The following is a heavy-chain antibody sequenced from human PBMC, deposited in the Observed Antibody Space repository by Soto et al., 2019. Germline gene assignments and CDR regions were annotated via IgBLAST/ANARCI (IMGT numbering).Heavy chain of an antibody. CDR1: GGSISSGDYY. CDR2: IHYRGIT. CDR3: ARGRYNYALGDY. D-gene: IGHD5-18*01. V-gene: IGHV4-31*03. J-gene: IGHJ4*02. Sequence: QVQLQESGPGLVKPSQTLSLTCSVSGGSISSGDYYWSWIRQHPGKGLEWIGYIHYRGITYYNPSLKSRVTISVDRSKNQFSLKLSSVTAADTAVYFCARGRYNYALGDYWGQGTLLTVSS.